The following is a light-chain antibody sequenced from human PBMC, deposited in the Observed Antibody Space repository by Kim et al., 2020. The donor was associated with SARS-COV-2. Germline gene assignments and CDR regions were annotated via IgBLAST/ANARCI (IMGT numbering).Light chain of an antibody. CDR3: VAWDDSLSGSV. CDR2: SND. Sequence: GQRVTISCSGRRSNIGSNVVNWYQHLPGTAPKLLIYSNDYRSSGVPDRFSGSKSGTSASLAISGLQSEDEADYYCVAWDDSLSGSVFGGGTQLTVL. J-gene: IGLJ3*02. CDR1: RSNIGSNV. V-gene: IGLV1-44*01.